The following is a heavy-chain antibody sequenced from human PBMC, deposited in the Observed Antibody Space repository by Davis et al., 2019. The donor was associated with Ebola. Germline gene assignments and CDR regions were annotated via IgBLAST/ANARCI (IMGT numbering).Heavy chain of an antibody. CDR2: IKQDGSAK. Sequence: GESLKISSAASGFIFSNYWMSWVRQAPGKGLEWVANIKQDGSAKYYVDSVKGRFTISRDNAKKSLYLEMDSLTAEDTAVYLCARLGTSSMTVVDMATGPDCWGQGILVAVSS. CDR1: GFIFSNYW. CDR3: ARLGTSSMTVVDMATGPDC. V-gene: IGHV3-7*01. D-gene: IGHD3-22*01. J-gene: IGHJ4*02.